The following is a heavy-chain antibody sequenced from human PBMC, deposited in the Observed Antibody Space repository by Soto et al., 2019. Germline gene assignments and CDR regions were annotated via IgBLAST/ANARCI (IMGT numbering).Heavy chain of an antibody. J-gene: IGHJ6*02. CDR1: GGSISTYY. D-gene: IGHD3-16*02. CDR3: AKDYRVEGGYFYGIAV. CDR2: IYYSGST. V-gene: IGHV4-59*12. Sequence: QVQLQESGPGLVKPSETLSLTCTVSGGSISTYYWTWIRQPPGKGLEWIGYIYYSGSTNYNPSLRSRVTISVDTAQNQFSLKVSSVTAADTAVYYRAKDYRVEGGYFYGIAVWGQGTTVTVSS.